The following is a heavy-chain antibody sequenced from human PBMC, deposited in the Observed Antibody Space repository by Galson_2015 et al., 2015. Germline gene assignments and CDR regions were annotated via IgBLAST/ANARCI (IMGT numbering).Heavy chain of an antibody. V-gene: IGHV3-30*18. CDR1: GFTFSSYG. Sequence: SLRLSCAASGFTFSSYGMHWVRQAPGKGLEWVAVISYDGSNKYYADSVKGRFTISRDNSKSTLYLQMNGLRAEDTAVYYCAKDGVVAATVYYFDYWGQGTLVTVSS. D-gene: IGHD2-15*01. J-gene: IGHJ4*02. CDR3: AKDGVVAATVYYFDY. CDR2: ISYDGSNK.